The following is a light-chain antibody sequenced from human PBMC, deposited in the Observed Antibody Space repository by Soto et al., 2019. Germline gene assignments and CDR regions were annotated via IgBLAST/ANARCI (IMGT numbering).Light chain of an antibody. CDR2: TAS. CDR3: QQVNSFPQYT. Sequence: DIQMTQSPSSVSASVGDRVTITCRASQDISGWLAWYQQKPGKAPKLLIYTASSLQGGVPSRFSGSGSGTDFTLTISSLQPEDFATYYCQQVNSFPQYTFGQGTKLEIK. V-gene: IGKV1-12*01. J-gene: IGKJ2*01. CDR1: QDISGW.